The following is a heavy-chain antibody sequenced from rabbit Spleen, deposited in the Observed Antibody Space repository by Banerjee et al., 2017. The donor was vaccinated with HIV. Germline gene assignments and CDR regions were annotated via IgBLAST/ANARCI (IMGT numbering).Heavy chain of an antibody. D-gene: IGHD8-1*01. Sequence: QSLEESGGGLVKPGASLTLTCTASGFSFSNNDYMCWVRQAPGKGLEWISCIAGSSSGFIYSATWAKGRFTCSKISSTTVTLQMTSLTVADTATYFCARDIGSSFSSYGMDLWGPGTLVTVS. CDR1: GFSFSNNDY. CDR2: IAGSSSGFI. V-gene: IGHV1S40*01. CDR3: ARDIGSSFSSYGMDL. J-gene: IGHJ6*01.